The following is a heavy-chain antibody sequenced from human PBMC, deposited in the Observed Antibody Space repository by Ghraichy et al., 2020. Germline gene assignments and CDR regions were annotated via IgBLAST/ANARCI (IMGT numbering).Heavy chain of an antibody. Sequence: GGCLRLSCAASGFTFSNTWMTWVRQAPGEGLEWLANIKQDGSEKYYVDSVKGRFTISRDNAKNSLYLQMNSLRAEDTAVYYCARTDHYYYAMDVWGQGTTVTVTS. J-gene: IGHJ6*02. CDR2: IKQDGSEK. CDR1: GFTFSNTW. CDR3: ARTDHYYYAMDV. V-gene: IGHV3-7*01.